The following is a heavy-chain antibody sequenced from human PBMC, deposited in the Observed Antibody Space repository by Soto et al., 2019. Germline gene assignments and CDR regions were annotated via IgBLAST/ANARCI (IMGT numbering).Heavy chain of an antibody. J-gene: IGHJ5*02. Sequence: QITLKESGPTLVQPTQTLTLTCTFSGFSLSTSGVGVGWIRHPPGKALESLALIYWDDDKRYSPSLKNRLTITRDTSKHQVVLTMTNMDPVDTATYYCAHGAGNWFDPWGQGTLVTVAS. CDR1: GFSLSTSGVG. CDR3: AHGAGNWFDP. V-gene: IGHV2-5*02. CDR2: IYWDDDK.